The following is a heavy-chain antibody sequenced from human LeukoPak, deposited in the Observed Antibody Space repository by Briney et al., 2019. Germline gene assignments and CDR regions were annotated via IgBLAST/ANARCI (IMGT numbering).Heavy chain of an antibody. CDR1: GGSFSGYY. CDR2: INHSGST. V-gene: IGHV4-34*01. J-gene: IGHJ4*02. D-gene: IGHD7-27*01. Sequence: PSETLSLTCAVYGGSFSGYYWSWIRQPPGKGLEWIGEINHSGSTNYNPSLKSRVTISVDTSKNQFSLKLSSVTAADTAVYYCARGPPNWGYDYWGPGTLVTVSS. CDR3: ARGPPNWGYDY.